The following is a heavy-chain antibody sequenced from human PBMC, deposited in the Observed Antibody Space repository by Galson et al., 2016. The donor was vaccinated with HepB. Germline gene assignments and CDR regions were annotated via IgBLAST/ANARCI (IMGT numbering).Heavy chain of an antibody. Sequence: SLRLSCAASGFTFSSYAMHWVRQVPGKGLEWVAVISYDGSNKYYADSVKGRFTISRDNSKNTLYLQMNSLRAEDTAVYYCARARGYSGYDLGYWGQGTLVTVSS. CDR1: GFTFSSYA. J-gene: IGHJ4*02. CDR3: ARARGYSGYDLGY. CDR2: ISYDGSNK. V-gene: IGHV3-30-3*01. D-gene: IGHD5-12*01.